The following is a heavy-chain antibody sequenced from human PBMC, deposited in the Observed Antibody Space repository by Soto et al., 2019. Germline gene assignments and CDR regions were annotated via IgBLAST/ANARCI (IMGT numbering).Heavy chain of an antibody. CDR1: GYPFTTYG. CDR3: ARENWNYDYYYGMDV. V-gene: IGHV1-18*04. Sequence: QAQLVQSGSEVREPGASVKVSCKASGYPFTTYGITWVRQAPGQGLEWLGWISAYTGNTNYAQNLQGRVTMTTDTSTSTAYMELRSLRSDDTAVYYCARENWNYDYYYGMDVWGQGTTVTVSS. D-gene: IGHD1-1*01. J-gene: IGHJ6*02. CDR2: ISAYTGNT.